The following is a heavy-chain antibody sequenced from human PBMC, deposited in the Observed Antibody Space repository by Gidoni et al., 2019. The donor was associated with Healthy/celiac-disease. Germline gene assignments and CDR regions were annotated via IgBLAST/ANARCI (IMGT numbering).Heavy chain of an antibody. V-gene: IGHV3-15*01. CDR1: GFTFSNAW. D-gene: IGHD3-22*01. CDR3: TTAWDYYDSKD. CDR2: IKSKTDGGTT. J-gene: IGHJ4*02. Sequence: EVQLVESGGGLVKPGGYLRLSCAASGFTFSNAWMSWVRQAPGKGLEWVVRIKSKTDGGTTDYAAPVKGRFTISRDDSKNTLYLQLNSLKTEDTAVYYCTTAWDYYDSKDWGQGTLVTVSS.